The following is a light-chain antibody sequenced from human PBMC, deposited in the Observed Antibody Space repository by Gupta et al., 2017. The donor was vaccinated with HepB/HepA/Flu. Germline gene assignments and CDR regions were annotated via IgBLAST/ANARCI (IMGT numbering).Light chain of an antibody. V-gene: IGLV1-51*01. CDR1: SSNIENNY. CDR2: DNN. J-gene: IGLJ3*02. Sequence: QSVLTQPPSVSAAPGQKVTISCSGSSSNIENNYVSWYQQLPGTAPKLLIYDNNKRPSGIPDRFSDSRSGASATLGITGLQTGDEADYYCGTWDGSRSTWVFGGGTTLTVL. CDR3: GTWDGSRSTWV.